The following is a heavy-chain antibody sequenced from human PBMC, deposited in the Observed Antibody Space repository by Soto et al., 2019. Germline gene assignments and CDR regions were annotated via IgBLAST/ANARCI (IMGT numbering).Heavy chain of an antibody. CDR2: ISYSADKT. Sequence: EVQLLESGGGLVQPGGSLRLSCAASGFTFSNYVMNWVRQAPGKGLEWVSTISYSADKTFYADSVKGRFTISRDTSRDTLFLQMNSLRADDAAVYYCARRARTATTNWGAFDIWGQGTMVTVSS. V-gene: IGHV3-23*01. D-gene: IGHD1-7*01. CDR3: ARRARTATTNWGAFDI. CDR1: GFTFSNYV. J-gene: IGHJ3*02.